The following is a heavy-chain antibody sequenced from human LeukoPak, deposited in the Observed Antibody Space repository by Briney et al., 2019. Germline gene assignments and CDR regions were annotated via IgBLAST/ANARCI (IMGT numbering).Heavy chain of an antibody. Sequence: ASVKVSCKASGYTFTGYYMHWVRQAPGQGLEWMGIINPTGGNTYYAQNFQGRVTMARDTSTSTVYMELSSLRSEDTAVYYCARGQSVLLWFGEFHLDYWGQGTLVTVSS. V-gene: IGHV1-46*01. D-gene: IGHD3-10*01. CDR3: ARGQSVLLWFGEFHLDY. J-gene: IGHJ4*02. CDR1: GYTFTGYY. CDR2: INPTGGNT.